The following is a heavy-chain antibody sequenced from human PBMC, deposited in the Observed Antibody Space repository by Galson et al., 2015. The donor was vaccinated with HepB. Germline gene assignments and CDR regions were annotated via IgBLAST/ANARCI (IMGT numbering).Heavy chain of an antibody. J-gene: IGHJ4*02. CDR1: GFTFSSYA. V-gene: IGHV3-30*04. D-gene: IGHD6-13*01. CDR2: ISYDGSNK. CDR3: ARHRSVRSSSWEAFDY. Sequence: SLRLSCAASGFTFSSYAMHWVRQAPGKGLEWVAVISYDGSNKYYADSVKGRFTISRDNSKNTLYLQMNSLRAEGTAVYYCARHRSVRSSSWEAFDYWAREPWSPSPQ.